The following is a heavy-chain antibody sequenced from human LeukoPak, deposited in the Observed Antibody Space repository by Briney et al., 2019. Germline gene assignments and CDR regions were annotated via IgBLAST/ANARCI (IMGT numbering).Heavy chain of an antibody. J-gene: IGHJ3*02. Sequence: GGSLRLSCAASRFTFSSYVMSWVRQAPGKGLEWVSTISGSGGTTYYADSVKGRFTISRDNSKNTLYLQMNSLRAEDTAIYYCAKVRCGGDCVDAFDIRGQGTMVTVSS. CDR1: RFTFSSYV. CDR3: AKVRCGGDCVDAFDI. CDR2: ISGSGGTT. V-gene: IGHV3-23*01. D-gene: IGHD2-21*02.